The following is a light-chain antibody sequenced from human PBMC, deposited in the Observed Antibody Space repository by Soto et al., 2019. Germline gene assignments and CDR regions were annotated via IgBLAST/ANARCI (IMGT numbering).Light chain of an antibody. CDR1: SRDVGGYNY. J-gene: IGLJ1*01. CDR3: CSYAGSYTLYV. CDR2: DVS. V-gene: IGLV2-11*01. Sequence: QSVLTQPRSVSGSPGQSVTISCTGTSRDVGGYNYVSWYQQHPGKAPKLMIYDVSERPSGVPDRFSGSKSGNTASLTISGLQAEDEADYYCCSYAGSYTLYVFGTGTQLTVL.